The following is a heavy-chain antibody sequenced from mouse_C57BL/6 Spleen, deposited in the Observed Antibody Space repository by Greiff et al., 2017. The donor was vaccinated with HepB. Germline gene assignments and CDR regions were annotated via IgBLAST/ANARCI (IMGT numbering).Heavy chain of an antibody. CDR2: IDPSDSYT. J-gene: IGHJ2*01. CDR1: GYTFTSYW. Sequence: VQLQQSGAELVMPGASVKLSCKASGYTFTSYWMHWVKQRPGQGLEWIGEIDPSDSYTNYNQKFKGKSILTVDKSSSTAYMQLSSLTSEDSAVYYCARWRDPNYFDYWGQGTTLTVSS. V-gene: IGHV1-69*01. D-gene: IGHD3-3*01. CDR3: ARWRDPNYFDY.